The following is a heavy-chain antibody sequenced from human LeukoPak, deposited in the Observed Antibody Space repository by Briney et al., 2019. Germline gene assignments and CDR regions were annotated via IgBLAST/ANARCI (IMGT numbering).Heavy chain of an antibody. Sequence: PSQTLSLTCAISGDSVSSNSAAWNCIRQSPSRGLECLGRTYYRSKWYNDYAASVKSRITINPDTSKNQFSLQLNSVTPEDTAVYYCARDYDSSAHFDYWGQGTLVTVSS. CDR1: GDSVSSNSAA. D-gene: IGHD3-22*01. CDR2: TYYRSKWYN. CDR3: ARDYDSSAHFDY. V-gene: IGHV6-1*01. J-gene: IGHJ4*02.